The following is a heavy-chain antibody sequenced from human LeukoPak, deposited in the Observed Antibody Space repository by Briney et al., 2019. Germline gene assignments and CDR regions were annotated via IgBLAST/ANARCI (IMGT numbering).Heavy chain of an antibody. D-gene: IGHD6-19*01. J-gene: IGHJ4*02. Sequence: GASVKVSCKASGYTFTGYNIHWVRQAPGQGLERMGWINPNTGGTTFAQKFQGRVTMARDTSISTAYMELSSLRSDDTAVYYCARALGMAVAGSAGYWGQGTLVTVSS. CDR2: INPNTGGT. CDR3: ARALGMAVAGSAGY. CDR1: GYTFTGYN. V-gene: IGHV1-2*02.